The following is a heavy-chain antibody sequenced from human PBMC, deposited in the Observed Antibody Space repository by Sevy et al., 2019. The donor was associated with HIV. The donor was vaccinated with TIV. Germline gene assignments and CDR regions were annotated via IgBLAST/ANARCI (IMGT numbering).Heavy chain of an antibody. Sequence: GGSLRLSCAASGFTFSSYSMNWVRQAPGKGLEWVSSISSSSSYIYYADSVKGRFTISRDNAKNSLYLQMNSLRAEDTAVHYCARGVKNTYSSGHPGYWGQGTLVTVSS. V-gene: IGHV3-21*01. J-gene: IGHJ4*02. D-gene: IGHD6-25*01. CDR3: ARGVKNTYSSGHPGY. CDR1: GFTFSSYS. CDR2: ISSSSSYI.